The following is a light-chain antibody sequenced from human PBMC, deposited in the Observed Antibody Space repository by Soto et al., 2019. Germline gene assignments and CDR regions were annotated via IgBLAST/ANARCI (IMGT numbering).Light chain of an antibody. V-gene: IGKV3-20*01. Sequence: EIVLTQSPGTLSLSPGERAALSCRASQSLSSSCLAWYQQRPGQAPRLLIYDASTRATGIPDRFSGSGSGTDFTLTISRLEPEDLAVYFCQQCGGAPLTFGGGTKVEIK. CDR2: DAS. J-gene: IGKJ4*01. CDR3: QQCGGAPLT. CDR1: QSLSSSC.